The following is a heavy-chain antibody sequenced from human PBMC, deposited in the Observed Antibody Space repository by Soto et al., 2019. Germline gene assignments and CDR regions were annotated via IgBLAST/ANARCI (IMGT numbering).Heavy chain of an antibody. CDR1: GYTFTDYY. V-gene: IGHV1-2*02. CDR2: INPNSGGT. CDR3: SRRGDGRGGVVKAAPFDP. D-gene: IGHD2-15*01. Sequence: QVQLVQSGAEVMDPGASVKVSCKTSGYTFTDYYIHWVRQAPGQGLEWMGWINPNSGGTHSAQNFQGRVTLTRDTSINTAYMELSSLTSDDTAVYYCSRRGDGRGGVVKAAPFDPWGQGTLVTVSS. J-gene: IGHJ5*02.